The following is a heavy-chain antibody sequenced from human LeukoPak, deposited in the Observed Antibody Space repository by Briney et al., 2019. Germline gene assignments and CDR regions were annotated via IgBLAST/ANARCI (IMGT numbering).Heavy chain of an antibody. J-gene: IGHJ4*02. V-gene: IGHV4-34*01. Sequence: SETLSLTCAVYGGSFSGYYWSWIRQPPGKGLEWIGEINHSGSTNYNPSLKSRVTISVDTSKNQFSLKLSSVTAADTAIYYCARVFGGNSLDYWGQGTLVAVSS. CDR3: ARVFGGNSLDY. D-gene: IGHD1-26*01. CDR2: INHSGST. CDR1: GGSFSGYY.